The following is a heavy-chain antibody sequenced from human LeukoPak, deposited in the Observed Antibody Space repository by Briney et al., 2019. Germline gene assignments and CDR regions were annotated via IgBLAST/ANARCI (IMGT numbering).Heavy chain of an antibody. V-gene: IGHV3-9*03. J-gene: IGHJ3*02. Sequence: PGGSLRLSCAASGFTFDDYAMHWVRQAPGKGLEWVSGISWNSGSIGYADSVKGRFTVSRDNAKNSLYLQMNSLRAEDMALYYCAKETSPIFGHAFDIWGQGTMVTVSS. CDR2: ISWNSGSI. CDR1: GFTFDDYA. CDR3: AKETSPIFGHAFDI. D-gene: IGHD3-3*01.